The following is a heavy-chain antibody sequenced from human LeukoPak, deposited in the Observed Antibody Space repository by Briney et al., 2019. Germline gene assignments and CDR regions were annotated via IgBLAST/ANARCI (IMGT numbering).Heavy chain of an antibody. CDR3: ANTMYSSGWSPFDY. CDR2: IRYDGNNK. J-gene: IGHJ4*02. CDR1: TFTFSSYG. Sequence: GGSLRLCCAASTFTFSSYGIHWVRQAPGKGLEWVAFIRYDGNNKYYADSVKGRFTISRDNSKNTLYLQMNSLRVEDTAVYYCANTMYSSGWSPFDYWGQGTLVTVSS. D-gene: IGHD6-19*01. V-gene: IGHV3-30*02.